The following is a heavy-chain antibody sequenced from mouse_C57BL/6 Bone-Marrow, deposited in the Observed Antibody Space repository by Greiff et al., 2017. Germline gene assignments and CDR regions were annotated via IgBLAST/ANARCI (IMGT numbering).Heavy chain of an antibody. Sequence: EVQLQQSGPELVKPGASVKIPCKASGYTFTDYNMDWVKQSHGKSLEWIGDINPNNGGTIYNQKFKGKATLTVDKSSSTAYMELRSLTSEDTAVYYCAIFPLYGYDVGRGYYFDYWGQGTTPTVSS. V-gene: IGHV1-18*01. CDR3: AIFPLYGYDVGRGYYFDY. J-gene: IGHJ2*01. CDR2: INPNNGGT. D-gene: IGHD2-2*01. CDR1: GYTFTDYN.